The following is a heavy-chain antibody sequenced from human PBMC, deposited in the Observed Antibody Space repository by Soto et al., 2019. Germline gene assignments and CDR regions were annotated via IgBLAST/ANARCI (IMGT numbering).Heavy chain of an antibody. D-gene: IGHD3-10*01. CDR3: ATPTRSKYYYYYMDV. V-gene: IGHV4-39*01. CDR2: IYYSGST. CDR1: GGSIRSSSYY. Sequence: SQTLSLTCTVSGGSIRSSSYYWGWIRQPPGKGLEWIGSIYYSGSTYYNPSLKSRVTISVDTSKNQFSLKLSSVTAADTAVYYCATPTRSKYYYYYMDVWGKGTTVTVSS. J-gene: IGHJ6*03.